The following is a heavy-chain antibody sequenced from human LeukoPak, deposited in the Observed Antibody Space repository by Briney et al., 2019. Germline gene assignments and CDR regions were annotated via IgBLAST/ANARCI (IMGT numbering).Heavy chain of an antibody. D-gene: IGHD6-19*01. CDR1: GGSIVSYY. V-gene: IGHV4-4*07. Sequence: SETLSLTCTVSGGSIVSYYWSWIRQPAGKGLEWIGRAYISANNNYNPSLKSRVTMSVDPSKNQLPLKLTSVTAADTAVYYCARDSIDHIAVPTTGDIWGQGTMVVVSS. CDR2: AYISANN. J-gene: IGHJ3*02. CDR3: ARDSIDHIAVPTTGDI.